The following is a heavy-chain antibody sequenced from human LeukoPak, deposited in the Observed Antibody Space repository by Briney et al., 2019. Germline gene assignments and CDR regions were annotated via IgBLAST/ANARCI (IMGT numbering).Heavy chain of an antibody. V-gene: IGHV4-39*01. CDR3: ARHGMDSGSESYYDPFDY. CDR1: GGSIRSSTYY. J-gene: IGHJ4*02. CDR2: IFYSEST. Sequence: PSETLSLTSTVSGGSIRSSTYYWGWIRQPPGKGRQWIGRIFYSESTSYNPSLKSRVTISVDTSKNQFSLRLSSMTAADTAVYYCARHGMDSGSESYYDPFDYWGQGTLVTVSS. D-gene: IGHD3-10*01.